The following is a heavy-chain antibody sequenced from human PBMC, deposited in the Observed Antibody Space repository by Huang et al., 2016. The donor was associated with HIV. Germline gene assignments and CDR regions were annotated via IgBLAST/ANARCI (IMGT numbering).Heavy chain of an antibody. V-gene: IGHV5-51*01. J-gene: IGHJ3*01. CDR1: GYSFSSYW. CDR2: TYPADSES. Sequence: EVQLVQSGAEVKKPGESLKISCRVSGYSFSSYWIGWVRQMPGGGLEWMSVTYPADSESKYIPAFKDQVTISVDKSFDIAYLQWRGLRASDTATYYCARQHTGYHIFDLWGQGTTVTVS. D-gene: IGHD5-12*01. CDR3: ARQHTGYHIFDL.